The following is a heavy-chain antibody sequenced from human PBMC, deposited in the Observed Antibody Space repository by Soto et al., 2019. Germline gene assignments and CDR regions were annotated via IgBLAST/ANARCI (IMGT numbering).Heavy chain of an antibody. CDR2: IYWNDVK. V-gene: IGHV2-5*01. D-gene: IGHD6-6*01. Sequence: QITVKGSGPTLVKPTQTLTLTCSLSGISLSTSGVGLGWLRQPPGKALEWLALIYWNDVKHYSPSLKTRLTIFKDTSKNQAVLIVTNMDPVDTATYFCARGLATLPVFAFDIWGQGTMVTVSS. CDR1: GISLSTSGVG. CDR3: ARGLATLPVFAFDI. J-gene: IGHJ3*02.